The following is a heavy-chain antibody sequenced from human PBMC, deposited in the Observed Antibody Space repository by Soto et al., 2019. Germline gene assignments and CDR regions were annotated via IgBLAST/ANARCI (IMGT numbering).Heavy chain of an antibody. CDR3: AKVEGGWPTDDAFDI. CDR1: GFTFDDYT. CDR2: ISWDGGST. J-gene: IGHJ3*02. V-gene: IGHV3-43*01. D-gene: IGHD6-19*01. Sequence: EVQLVESGGVVVQPGGSLRLSCAASGFTFDDYTMHWVRQAPGKGLEWVSLISWDGGSTYYADSVKGRFTISRDNSKNSLYLQMNSLRTEDTALYYCAKVEGGWPTDDAFDIWGQGTMVTVSS.